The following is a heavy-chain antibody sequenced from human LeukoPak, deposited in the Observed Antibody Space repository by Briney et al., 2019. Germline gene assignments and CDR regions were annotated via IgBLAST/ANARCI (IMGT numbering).Heavy chain of an antibody. CDR1: GFTFSYYG. Sequence: PGSSLRLSCAASGFTFSYYGMHWVRQAPGKGLVWVSRVNRDGSSTSYADSVKGRFTISRDNAKNTLSLQMNSLRAEDTAVYYCARDRSISAAGDTYWGQGTLVTVSS. J-gene: IGHJ4*02. CDR3: ARDRSISAAGDTY. CDR2: VNRDGSST. V-gene: IGHV3-74*01. D-gene: IGHD6-13*01.